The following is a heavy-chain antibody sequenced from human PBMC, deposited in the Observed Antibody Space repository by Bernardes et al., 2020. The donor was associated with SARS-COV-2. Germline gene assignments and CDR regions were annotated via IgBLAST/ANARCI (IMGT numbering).Heavy chain of an antibody. J-gene: IGHJ4*02. V-gene: IGHV1-3*01. CDR3: ARESVVGDTDGLDV. CDR2: IKVYNGDI. CDR1: GNTFIGDV. Sequence: ASVKVSCKASGNTFIGDVVNWVRQAPGQRLEWMGWIKVYNGDIKYSQKFQGRVIITRDTSARTVYMEMRSLRSEDTAVYYFARESVVGDTDGLDVWGQGALVTVSS. D-gene: IGHD1-26*01.